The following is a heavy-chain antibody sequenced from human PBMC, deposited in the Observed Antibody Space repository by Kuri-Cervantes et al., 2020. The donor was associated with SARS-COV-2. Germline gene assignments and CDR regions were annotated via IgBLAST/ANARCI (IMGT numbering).Heavy chain of an antibody. J-gene: IGHJ5*02. D-gene: IGHD3-10*01. Sequence: SETLSLTCTVSGASMRSYYWSWIRQVPGKGLEFVAYFDYSGTSNYNPSLRSRVSISVDTSKSQFSLKLTSVTAADTAVYYCARDREVGVWFDPWGQGTLVTGYS. CDR1: GASMRSYY. V-gene: IGHV4-59*12. CDR2: FDYSGTS. CDR3: ARDREVGVWFDP.